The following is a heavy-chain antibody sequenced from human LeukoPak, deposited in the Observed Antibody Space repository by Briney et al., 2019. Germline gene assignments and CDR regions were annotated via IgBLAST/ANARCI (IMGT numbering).Heavy chain of an antibody. J-gene: IGHJ4*02. CDR2: IYRSGTT. Sequence: PSETLSLTCTVSGYSTSSGHYWGWIRQPPGKGLEWIGSIYRSGTTYYNPSLKSRVTISVDTSKNKNQISLSLSSVTAADTAVYYCARIYTGYPGVYWGQGTLVTVSS. V-gene: IGHV4-38-2*02. D-gene: IGHD5-12*01. CDR1: GYSTSSGHY. CDR3: ARIYTGYPGVY.